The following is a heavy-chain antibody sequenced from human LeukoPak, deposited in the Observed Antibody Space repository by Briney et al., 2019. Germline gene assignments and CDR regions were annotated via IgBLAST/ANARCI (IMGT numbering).Heavy chain of an antibody. Sequence: SETLSLTCTVSRDSMGTYYWSWIRQPAGKRLEWLGHVYTSGTTNYNPSLKSRVTISVDTSKNQFSLKLSSVTAADTAVYYCARGGDCSSTSCYYYYYGMDVWGQGTTATVSS. V-gene: IGHV4-4*07. CDR2: VYTSGTT. CDR3: ARGGDCSSTSCYYYYYGMDV. CDR1: RDSMGTYY. J-gene: IGHJ6*02. D-gene: IGHD2-2*01.